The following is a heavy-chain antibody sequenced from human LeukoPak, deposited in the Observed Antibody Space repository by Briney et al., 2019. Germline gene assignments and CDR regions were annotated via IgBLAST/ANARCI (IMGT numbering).Heavy chain of an antibody. V-gene: IGHV3-21*01. CDR3: ARAWELEAFDI. D-gene: IGHD1-26*01. Sequence: GGSLRLSCAASKFTFSSYTMNWVRQAPGKGLEWVSSITSSSGYIYYADSVKGRFTISRDNAKNSLYLQMNSLRAEDTAVYYCARAWELEAFDIWGQGTMVTVSS. CDR1: KFTFSSYT. CDR2: ITSSSGYI. J-gene: IGHJ3*02.